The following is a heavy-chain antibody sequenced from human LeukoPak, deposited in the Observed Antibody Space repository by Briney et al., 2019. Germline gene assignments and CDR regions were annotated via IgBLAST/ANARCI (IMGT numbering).Heavy chain of an antibody. Sequence: SVKVSCKASGGTFSSYAISWVRQAPGQGLEWMGGIIAIFGTANYAQKFQGRVTMTTDTSTSTAYMELRSLRADDTAVYYCARDGEGSDEFDYWGQGTLVTVSS. CDR1: GGTFSSYA. CDR2: IIAIFGTA. V-gene: IGHV1-69*05. J-gene: IGHJ4*02. D-gene: IGHD6-25*01. CDR3: ARDGEGSDEFDY.